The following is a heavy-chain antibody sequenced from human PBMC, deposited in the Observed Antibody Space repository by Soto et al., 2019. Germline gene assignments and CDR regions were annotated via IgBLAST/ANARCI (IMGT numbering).Heavy chain of an antibody. CDR2: IIPIFGTA. CDR3: ARGITGTVTYYSGLDV. V-gene: IGHV1-69*12. CDR1: GGTFSSYA. Sequence: QVQLVQSGAEVKKPGSSMKVSCKASGGTFSSYAISWVRQAPGHGLEWMGGIIPIFGTADYAQKFHGRVTITADESTSTAYMELRSLRSEDTAVYYCARGITGTVTYYSGLDVWGQGTTVTVSS. J-gene: IGHJ6*02. D-gene: IGHD1-20*01.